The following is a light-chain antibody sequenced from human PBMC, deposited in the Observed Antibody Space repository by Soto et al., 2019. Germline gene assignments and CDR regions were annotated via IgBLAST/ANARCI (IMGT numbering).Light chain of an antibody. CDR2: EVS. J-gene: IGLJ1*01. CDR1: SSDVGGYNY. CDR3: SSYAGSNNYV. V-gene: IGLV2-8*01. Sequence: QSVLTQPPSASGSPGQSVTISCTGTSSDVGGYNYVSWYQQHPGKAPKLMIYEVSKRPSGVPDRFSGSKSGNTASLTVSGLQDEDEDDYYCSSYAGSNNYVFGTGTKLTVL.